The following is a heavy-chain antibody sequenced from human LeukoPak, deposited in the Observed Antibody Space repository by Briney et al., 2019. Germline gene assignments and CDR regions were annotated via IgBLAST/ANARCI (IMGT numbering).Heavy chain of an antibody. V-gene: IGHV1-2*02. CDR2: INPNSGGT. J-gene: IGHJ5*02. D-gene: IGHD2-2*03. CDR1: GYTFTDYY. CDR3: ARDLVDIVVVPAANGVNWFDP. Sequence: ASVKVSCKASGYTFTDYYMHWVRQAPGQGLEWMGWINPNSGGTNYAQKFQGRVTMTRDTSISTAYMELSRLRSDDTAVYYCARDLVDIVVVPAANGVNWFDPWGQGTLVTVSS.